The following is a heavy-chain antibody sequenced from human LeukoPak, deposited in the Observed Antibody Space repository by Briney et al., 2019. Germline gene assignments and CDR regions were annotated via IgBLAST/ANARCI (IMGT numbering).Heavy chain of an antibody. CDR3: ARDTGIAAAGGSYYYYGMDV. J-gene: IGHJ6*04. Sequence: GASVKVSYKASGGTFTSYAISWVRQAPGQGLEWMGGIIPIFGTANYAQKFQGRVTITADESTSTAYMELSSLRSEDTAVYYCARDTGIAAAGGSYYYYGMDVWGKGTTVTVSS. CDR1: GGTFTSYA. CDR2: IIPIFGTA. D-gene: IGHD6-13*01. V-gene: IGHV1-69*13.